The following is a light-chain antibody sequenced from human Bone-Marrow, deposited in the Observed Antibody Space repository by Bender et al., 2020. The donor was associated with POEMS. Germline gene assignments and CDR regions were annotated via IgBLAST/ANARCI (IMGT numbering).Light chain of an antibody. CDR2: EGT. V-gene: IGLV2-23*01. CDR1: SSDVGSYDL. J-gene: IGLJ3*02. Sequence: QSALTQPPSASGSPGQSVTISCTGTSSDVGSYDLVSWYQQHPGKAPKLMIYEGTERPSGISNRFSGSKSGNTASLTISGLQAEDEAHYYCFSYAGRSTWVFGGGTKLTVL. CDR3: FSYAGRSTWV.